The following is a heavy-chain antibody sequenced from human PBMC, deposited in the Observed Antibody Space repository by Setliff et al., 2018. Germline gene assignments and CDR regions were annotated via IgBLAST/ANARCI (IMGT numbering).Heavy chain of an antibody. CDR1: GLTFSHAW. V-gene: IGHV3-15*01. D-gene: IGHD1-1*01. CDR3: TSAKLERRTGHHYYMDV. J-gene: IGHJ6*03. Sequence: PGGSLRLSCAASGLTFSHAWMTWVRQSPGKGLGWVGRIRSRNDGGTTDYAAPVKGRFTFSRDGSKNTLYLQMNNLKTEDTATYYCTSAKLERRTGHHYYMDVWGKGTTVTVSS. CDR2: IRSRNDGGTT.